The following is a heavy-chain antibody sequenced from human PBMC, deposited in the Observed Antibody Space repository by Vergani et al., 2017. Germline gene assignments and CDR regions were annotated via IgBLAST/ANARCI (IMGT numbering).Heavy chain of an antibody. D-gene: IGHD2-8*01. Sequence: QVQLQESGPGLVKPSETLSLTCTVSGGSISSYYWSWIGQPPGKGLEWIGYIYYSGSTNYNPSLKSRVTISVDTSKNQFSLKLSSVTAADTAVYYCTTARVGYCTNGVCNRLHYWYFDLWGRGTLVTVSS. CDR2: IYYSGST. J-gene: IGHJ2*01. V-gene: IGHV4-59*01. CDR1: GGSISSYY. CDR3: TTARVGYCTNGVCNRLHYWYFDL.